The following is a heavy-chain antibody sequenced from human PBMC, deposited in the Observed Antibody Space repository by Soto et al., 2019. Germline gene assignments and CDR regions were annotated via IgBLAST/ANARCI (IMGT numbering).Heavy chain of an antibody. J-gene: IGHJ4*02. CDR2: ISYDGSNK. CDR1: GFTFSSYA. D-gene: IGHD3-22*01. Sequence: GGSLRLSCAASGFTFSSYAMHWVRQAPGKGLEWVAVISYDGSNKYYADSVKGRFTISRDNSKNTLYLQMNSLRAEDTAVYYCAREWLFQYYFDHWGQGTLVTVSS. V-gene: IGHV3-30-3*01. CDR3: AREWLFQYYFDH.